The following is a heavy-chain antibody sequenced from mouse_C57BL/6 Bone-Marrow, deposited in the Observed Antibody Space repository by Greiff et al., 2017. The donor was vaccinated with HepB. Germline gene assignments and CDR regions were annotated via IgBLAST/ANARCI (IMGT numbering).Heavy chain of an antibody. Sequence: EVQLVESGGGLVKPGGSLKLSCAASGFTFSSYAMSWVRQTPEKRLEWVATISDGGSYTYYPDNVKGRFTISRDNAKNNLYLQMSHLKSEDTAMYYCARDRYDGSRGNFDYWGQGTTLTVSS. CDR1: GFTFSSYA. CDR3: ARDRYDGSRGNFDY. V-gene: IGHV5-4*01. J-gene: IGHJ2*01. CDR2: ISDGGSYT. D-gene: IGHD1-1*01.